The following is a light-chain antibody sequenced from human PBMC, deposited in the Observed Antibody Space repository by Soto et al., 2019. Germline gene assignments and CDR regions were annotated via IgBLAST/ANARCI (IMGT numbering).Light chain of an antibody. CDR1: QTISSNY. V-gene: IGKV3-20*01. J-gene: IGKJ1*01. CDR2: GAS. Sequence: EIVLTQSPGTLSVSPGERATLSCRASQTISSNYLAWYQQTPGQAPSLLIYGASSRATGIPDRFSGSGSGTDFTLTISRLEPEESAIYYCQQYVSWTFGQGTKVEIK. CDR3: QQYVSWT.